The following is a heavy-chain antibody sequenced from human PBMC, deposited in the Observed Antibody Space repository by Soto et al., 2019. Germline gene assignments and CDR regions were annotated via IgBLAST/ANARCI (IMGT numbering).Heavy chain of an antibody. V-gene: IGHV1-18*01. CDR2: MSANSGNT. J-gene: IGHJ4*02. CDR3: ARDGEVFWFLEWLPYFDY. D-gene: IGHD3-3*01. Sequence: VASVKVSCKASGYTFTSYDINWVRQATGQGLEWMGWMSANSGNTNYAQKLQGRVTMTTDTSTSTAYMELRSLRSDDTAVYYCARDGEVFWFLEWLPYFDYWGQGTLVTVSS. CDR1: GYTFTSYD.